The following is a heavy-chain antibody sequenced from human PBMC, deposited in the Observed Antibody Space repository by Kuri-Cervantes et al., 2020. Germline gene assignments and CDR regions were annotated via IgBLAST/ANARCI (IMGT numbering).Heavy chain of an antibody. CDR3: AKAGTTVIGGWFDP. CDR1: GFTLNNYW. Sequence: GESLKISCVASGFTLNNYWMHWVRQPPGKGLVWVSSINSDGSSTSYADSVKGRFTNSRDSAKNSLYLQMNSLRAEDTALYYYAKAGTTVIGGWFDPWGQGTLVTVSS. V-gene: IGHV3-74*01. J-gene: IGHJ5*02. D-gene: IGHD1-7*01. CDR2: INSDGSST.